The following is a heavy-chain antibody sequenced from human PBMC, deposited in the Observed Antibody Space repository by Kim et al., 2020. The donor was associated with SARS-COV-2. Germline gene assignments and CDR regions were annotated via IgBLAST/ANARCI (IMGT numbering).Heavy chain of an antibody. V-gene: IGHV1-69*13. CDR2: IIPIFGTA. J-gene: IGHJ6*02. CDR3: ARLGRYYYGSGSYYYGMDV. CDR1: GGTFSSYA. Sequence: SVKVSCKASGGTFSSYAISWVRQAPGQGLEWMGGIIPIFGTANYAQKFQGRVTITADESTSTAYMELSSLRSEDTAVYYCARLGRYYYGSGSYYYGMDVWGQGTTVTVSS. D-gene: IGHD3-10*01.